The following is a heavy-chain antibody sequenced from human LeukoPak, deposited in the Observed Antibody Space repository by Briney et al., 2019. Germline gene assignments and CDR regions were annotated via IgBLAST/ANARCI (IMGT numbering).Heavy chain of an antibody. CDR2: IYSGGTT. CDR3: ARDGYGNNYMDV. Sequence: GGSLRLSCAASGFTVSSNFMSWVRQAPGKRAEWVSVIYSGGTTYYADSVKGRFTISRDNSKNTLYLQMNSLRAEDTAVYYCARDGYGNNYMDVWGKGTTVTVSS. CDR1: GFTVSSNF. V-gene: IGHV3-53*01. J-gene: IGHJ6*03. D-gene: IGHD1/OR15-1a*01.